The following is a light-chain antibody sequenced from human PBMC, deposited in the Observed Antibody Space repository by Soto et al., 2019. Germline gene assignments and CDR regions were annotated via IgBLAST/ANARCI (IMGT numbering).Light chain of an antibody. V-gene: IGLV1-36*01. CDR1: SSNIGNNA. CDR3: AAWDDSLNGVV. J-gene: IGLJ2*01. CDR2: YDD. Sequence: QSVLTQPPSVSEAPRQRVTISCSGGSSNIGNNAVNWYQQLPGKAPKLLIYYDDLLPSGVSDRFPGSKSGTSASLAISGLQSEDEADYYCAAWDDSLNGVVFGGGTKLTVL.